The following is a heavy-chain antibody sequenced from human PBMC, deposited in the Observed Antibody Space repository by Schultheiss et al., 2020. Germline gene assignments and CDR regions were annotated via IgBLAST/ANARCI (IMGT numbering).Heavy chain of an antibody. V-gene: IGHV3-23*01. CDR3: TSTMVRGVMGS. CDR1: GFTFSSYS. Sequence: GGSLRLSCAGSGFTFSSYSMNWVRQAPGKGLEWVSAISGSGGSTYYADSVKGRFTISRDNAKNSLYLQMNSLRAEDTAVYYCTSTMVRGVMGSWGQGTLVTVSS. D-gene: IGHD3-10*01. J-gene: IGHJ4*02. CDR2: ISGSGGST.